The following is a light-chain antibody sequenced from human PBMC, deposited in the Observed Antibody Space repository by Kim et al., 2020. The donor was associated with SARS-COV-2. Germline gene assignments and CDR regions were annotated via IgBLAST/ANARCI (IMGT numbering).Light chain of an antibody. Sequence: DIQMTQSPSTLSTSVGDRVTITCRASQSISSWLAWYQQKPGKAPKLLIYDASSLKSGVPSTFSGSGSGTEFTLTISSLQPDDFATCYCQQYNTYQATFGPGTKVDIK. CDR1: QSISSW. CDR2: DAS. CDR3: QQYNTYQAT. V-gene: IGKV1-5*01. J-gene: IGKJ3*01.